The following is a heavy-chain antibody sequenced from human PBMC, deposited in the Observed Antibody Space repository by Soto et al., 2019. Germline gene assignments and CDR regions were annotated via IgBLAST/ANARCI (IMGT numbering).Heavy chain of an antibody. CDR2: INPSGGRT. Sequence: ASVKVSCKASGYSFTTYYMHWVRQAPGQGLEWMGIINPSGGRTIYAQKFQGRVTMTSDTSTSTVYMELSSLRSDDTAVYYCASDYAGNSGDFDYWGQGTLVTVSS. V-gene: IGHV1-46*01. J-gene: IGHJ4*02. D-gene: IGHD6-13*01. CDR1: GYSFTTYY. CDR3: ASDYAGNSGDFDY.